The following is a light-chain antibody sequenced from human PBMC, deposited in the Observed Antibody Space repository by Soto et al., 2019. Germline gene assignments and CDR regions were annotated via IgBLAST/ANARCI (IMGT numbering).Light chain of an antibody. V-gene: IGKV1-5*01. CDR1: QTIGSW. J-gene: IGKJ1*01. Sequence: DIQMTQSPSTLSASVGDRVTVTCRASQTIGSWLAWYQQKPGRAPKLLIFDASSLESGVPSRFSGSGSGTEFTLTISSLQSEDFAVYYCQQYGSSPWTFGQGTKVDIK. CDR2: DAS. CDR3: QQYGSSPWT.